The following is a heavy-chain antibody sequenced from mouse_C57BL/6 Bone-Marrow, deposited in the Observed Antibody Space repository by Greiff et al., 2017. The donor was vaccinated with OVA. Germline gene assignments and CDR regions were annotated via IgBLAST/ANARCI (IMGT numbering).Heavy chain of an antibody. CDR3: TTGDFYYFDY. V-gene: IGHV14-4*01. CDR2: IDPENGDT. J-gene: IGHJ2*01. Sequence: EVKLMESGAELVRPGASVKLSCTASGFNIKDDYMHWVKQRPEQGLEWIGWIDPENGDTEYASKFQGKATITADTSSNTAYLQLSSLTSEDTAVYYCTTGDFYYFDYWGQGTTLTVSS. CDR1: GFNIKDDY.